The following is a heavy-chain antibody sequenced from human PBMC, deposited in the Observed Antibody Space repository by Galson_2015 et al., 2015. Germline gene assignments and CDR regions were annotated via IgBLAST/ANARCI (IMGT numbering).Heavy chain of an antibody. CDR1: GFTVSSNY. V-gene: IGHV3-53*01. CDR2: IYSDGRT. Sequence: SLRLSCAASGFTVSSNYMSWVRQAPGKGLEWVSVIYSDGRTYYADSVKGRFTISRDNSKNTVYLQMNSLGAEDTAVYYCARETPDYYYYYYMDVWGKGTTVTVSS. CDR3: ARETPDYYYYYYMDV. J-gene: IGHJ6*03.